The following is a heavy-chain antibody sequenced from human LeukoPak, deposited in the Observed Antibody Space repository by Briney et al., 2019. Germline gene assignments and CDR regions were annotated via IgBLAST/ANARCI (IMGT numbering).Heavy chain of an antibody. CDR3: ARDWPPSGYYFDY. CDR2: IIPIFGTA. Sequence: SVKVSCKASGYTFTSYDINWVRQATGQGLEWMGGIIPIFGTANYAQKFQGRVTITADESTSTAYMELSSLRSEDTAVYYCARDWPPSGYYFDYWGQGTLVTVSS. D-gene: IGHD1-26*01. V-gene: IGHV1-69*13. CDR1: GYTFTSYD. J-gene: IGHJ4*02.